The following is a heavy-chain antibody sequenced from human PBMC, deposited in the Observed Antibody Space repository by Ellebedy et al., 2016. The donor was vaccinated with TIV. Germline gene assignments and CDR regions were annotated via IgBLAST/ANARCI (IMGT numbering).Heavy chain of an antibody. CDR3: AREIFGSGSYPLDY. D-gene: IGHD3-10*01. Sequence: ASVKVSXXASGYDFTSYGINWVRQATGQGLEWVGWMNSNSGDTGYAQKFQGRVTMTMKTSVSTAYMELNSLTSEDTAVYYCAREIFGSGSYPLDYWGQGTPVTVSS. J-gene: IGHJ4*02. CDR2: MNSNSGDT. CDR1: GYDFTSYG. V-gene: IGHV1-8*01.